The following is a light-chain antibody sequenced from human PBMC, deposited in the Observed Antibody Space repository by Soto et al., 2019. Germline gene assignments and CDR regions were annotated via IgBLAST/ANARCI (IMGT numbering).Light chain of an antibody. CDR1: SSDVGGYNY. V-gene: IGLV2-14*01. Sequence: QSALTQPASVSGSPGQSITISCTGTSSDVGGYNYVSWYQQHPGKAPKLMIYDVSNRPSGVSNRFSGSKSGNTASLTISGLQAEDEADDYCSSYTSSSTPYVFGTGTKLTV. CDR2: DVS. CDR3: SSYTSSSTPYV. J-gene: IGLJ1*01.